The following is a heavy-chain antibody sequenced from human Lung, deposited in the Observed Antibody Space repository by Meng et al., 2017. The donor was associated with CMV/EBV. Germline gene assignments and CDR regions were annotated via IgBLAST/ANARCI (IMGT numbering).Heavy chain of an antibody. CDR3: ARASVVVAARYYFDY. CDR2: ISSSSSYI. Sequence: ESLKISCAASGFTFSSYSMNWVRQAPGKGLEWVSSISSSSSYIYYADSVKGRFTISRDNAKNSLYLQMNSLRAEDTAVYYCARASVVVAARYYFDYWGPGTXVNVSS. V-gene: IGHV3-21*01. J-gene: IGHJ4*02. D-gene: IGHD2-15*01. CDR1: GFTFSSYS.